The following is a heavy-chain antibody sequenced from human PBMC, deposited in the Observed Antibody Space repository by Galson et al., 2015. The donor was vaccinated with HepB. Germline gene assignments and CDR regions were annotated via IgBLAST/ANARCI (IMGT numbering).Heavy chain of an antibody. CDR2: IIPIFGTT. CDR1: GGTFSSYA. Sequence: SVKVSCKASGGTFSSYAVSWVRQAPGQGLEWMGGIIPIFGTTNYEQNFQGRVTITADESTSTAYMELSGLRSEDTAVYYCASGGLGSPGDYYYGMDVWGQGTTVTVSS. CDR3: ASGGLGSPGDYYYGMDV. J-gene: IGHJ6*02. D-gene: IGHD3-16*01. V-gene: IGHV1-69*13.